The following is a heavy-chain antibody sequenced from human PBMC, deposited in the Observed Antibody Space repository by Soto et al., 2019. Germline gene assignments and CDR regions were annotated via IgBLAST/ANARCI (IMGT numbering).Heavy chain of an antibody. V-gene: IGHV4-4*02. J-gene: IGHJ3*02. CDR2: ISQSGRA. CDR3: ARIQDGEAFDM. Sequence: QVQLQESGPGLVKPSGTLSLTCTVSGASISSNNWWTWVRQSPGKGLEWIGKISQSGRANYNPSLRGRGRMSIDKSKNLLSLKVNYVNAADTAVYYCARIQDGEAFDMWGQGTMVTVSS. CDR1: GASISSNNW.